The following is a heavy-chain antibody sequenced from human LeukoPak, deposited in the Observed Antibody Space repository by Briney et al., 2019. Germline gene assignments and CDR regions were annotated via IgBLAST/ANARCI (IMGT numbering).Heavy chain of an antibody. Sequence: TGGSLRLSCAASGFTFSSYGMHWVRQAPGKGLEWVAVIWYGGSNKYYADSVKGRFTISRDNSKNTLYLQMSSLRAEDTAVYYCAKDSPLRYFDCWGQGTLVTVSS. V-gene: IGHV3-30*02. CDR1: GFTFSSYG. D-gene: IGHD3-9*01. CDR2: IWYGGSNK. CDR3: AKDSPLRYFDC. J-gene: IGHJ4*02.